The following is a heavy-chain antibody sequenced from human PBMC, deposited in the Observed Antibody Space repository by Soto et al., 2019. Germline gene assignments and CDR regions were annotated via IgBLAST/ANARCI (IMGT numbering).Heavy chain of an antibody. Sequence: EVQLVESGGGLKQPGGSLRLSCAASGFTFRSYSMNWVRQAPGKGMEWVSYISSSNRTINYADSVKGRFIISRDNDKNSLYLQMHSLRDEDTAVYYCAREGWPLLQTGMDVWGQGTTVNVSS. CDR2: ISSSNRTI. CDR3: AREGWPLLQTGMDV. J-gene: IGHJ6*02. CDR1: GFTFRSYS. D-gene: IGHD2-15*01. V-gene: IGHV3-48*02.